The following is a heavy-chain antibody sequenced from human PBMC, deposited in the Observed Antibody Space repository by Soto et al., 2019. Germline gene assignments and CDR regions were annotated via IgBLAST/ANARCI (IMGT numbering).Heavy chain of an antibody. D-gene: IGHD2-2*02. Sequence: SLRLSCAASGFTFSSYGMHWVRQAPGKGLEWVAVIWYDGSNKYYADSVKGRFTISRDNSKNTLYLQMNSLRAEDTAVYYCARDLAYCSSTSCYIDYYYGMDVWGQGTTVTVSS. V-gene: IGHV3-33*01. CDR1: GFTFSSYG. CDR2: IWYDGSNK. CDR3: ARDLAYCSSTSCYIDYYYGMDV. J-gene: IGHJ6*02.